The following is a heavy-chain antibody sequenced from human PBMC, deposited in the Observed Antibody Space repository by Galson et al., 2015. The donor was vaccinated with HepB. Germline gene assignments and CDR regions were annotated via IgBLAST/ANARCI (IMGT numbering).Heavy chain of an antibody. Sequence: SLRLSCAASGFTFSSYAMSWVRQAPGKGLEWVSAISGSGGSTYYADSVKGRFTISRDNSKNTLYLQMNSLRAEDTAVYYCAKTIAARPGEPYYYGMDVWGQGTTVTVSS. CDR2: ISGSGGST. CDR3: AKTIAARPGEPYYYGMDV. D-gene: IGHD6-6*01. CDR1: GFTFSSYA. V-gene: IGHV3-23*01. J-gene: IGHJ6*02.